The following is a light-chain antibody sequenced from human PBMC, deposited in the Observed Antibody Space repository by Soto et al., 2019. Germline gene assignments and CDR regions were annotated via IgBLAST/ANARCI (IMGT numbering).Light chain of an antibody. V-gene: IGLV2-14*01. CDR2: EVS. Sequence: QSALTQPASVSGSPGQSITISCTGTSSEVGAYNYVSWYQQHTGKATKLMIFEVSDRPSGVSNRFSGSKSGNTASLTISCLQAEDEADYSCSSYTSSNTLVVGGGTKLTVL. CDR3: SSYTSSNTLV. J-gene: IGLJ2*01. CDR1: SSEVGAYNY.